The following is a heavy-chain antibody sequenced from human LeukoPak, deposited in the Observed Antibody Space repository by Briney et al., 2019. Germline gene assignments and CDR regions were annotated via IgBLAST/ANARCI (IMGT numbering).Heavy chain of an antibody. D-gene: IGHD3-22*01. CDR1: GFTFSSYA. CDR3: AKGRRRITMIVVVINYGMDV. V-gene: IGHV3-23*01. Sequence: GGSLRLSCAASGFTFSSYAMSWVRQAPGKGLEWVSAISGSGGSTYYADSVKGRFTISRDNSKNTLYLQMNSLRAEDTAVYYCAKGRRRITMIVVVINYGMDVWGQGTTVTVSS. J-gene: IGHJ6*02. CDR2: ISGSGGST.